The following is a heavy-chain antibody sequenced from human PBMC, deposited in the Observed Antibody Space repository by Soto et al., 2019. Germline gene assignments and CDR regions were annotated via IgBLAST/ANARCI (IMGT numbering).Heavy chain of an antibody. J-gene: IGHJ4*02. CDR1: GFTFSSYW. CDR3: ARGTRGFRGSAATDNRALDY. Sequence: PGGSLRLSCAASGFTFSSYWMSWVRQAPGKGLEWVANIKQDGSEKYYVDSVKGRFTISRDNAKNSLYLQMNSLRAEDTAVYYCARGTRGFRGSAATDNRALDYWGQGTLVTVSS. CDR2: IKQDGSEK. V-gene: IGHV3-7*03. D-gene: IGHD3-10*01.